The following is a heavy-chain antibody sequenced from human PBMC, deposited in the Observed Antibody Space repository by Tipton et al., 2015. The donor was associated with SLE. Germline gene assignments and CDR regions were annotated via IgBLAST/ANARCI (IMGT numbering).Heavy chain of an antibody. D-gene: IGHD6-13*01. J-gene: IGHJ4*02. V-gene: IGHV4-39*07. CDR3: ARVESSSWSYYFDY. CDR1: GGSISSGSYY. Sequence: TLSLTCTVSGGSISSGSYYWSWIRQPPGKGLEWIGEIYHSGSTNYNPSLKSRVNISIDTSKNQFSLKLSSVTAADTAVYYCARVESSSWSYYFDYWGQGTLVTVSS. CDR2: IYHSGST.